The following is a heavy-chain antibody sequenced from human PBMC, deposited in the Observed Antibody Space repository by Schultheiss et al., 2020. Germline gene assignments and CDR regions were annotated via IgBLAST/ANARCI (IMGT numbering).Heavy chain of an antibody. V-gene: IGHV4-59*12. Sequence: SETLSLTCTVSGGSISSYYWSWIRQPAGKGLEWIGYIYYSGSTKYNPSLKSRVTISVDTSKNQFSLKLSSVTAADTAVYYCAREYSSNYFWYFDLWGRGSLVTVSS. CDR1: GGSISSYY. D-gene: IGHD6-13*01. CDR2: IYYSGST. CDR3: AREYSSNYFWYFDL. J-gene: IGHJ2*01.